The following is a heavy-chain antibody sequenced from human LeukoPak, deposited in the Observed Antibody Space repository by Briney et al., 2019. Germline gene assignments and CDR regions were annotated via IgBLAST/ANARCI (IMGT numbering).Heavy chain of an antibody. CDR2: IIPIFGSA. Sequence: ASVKVSCKASGGTFSSYAISWVRQAPGQGLEWMGGIIPIFGSANYAQKFQGRVTVTADESTSTAYLELSSLRSDDTAVYYCARVRGWGIDYWGQGTLVTVSS. CDR3: ARVRGWGIDY. CDR1: GGTFSSYA. J-gene: IGHJ4*02. D-gene: IGHD6-19*01. V-gene: IGHV1-69*13.